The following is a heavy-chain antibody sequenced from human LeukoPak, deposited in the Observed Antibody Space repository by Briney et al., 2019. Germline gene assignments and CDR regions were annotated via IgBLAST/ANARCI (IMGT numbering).Heavy chain of an antibody. CDR3: ARDTEYAD. V-gene: IGHV3-7*01. J-gene: IGHJ4*02. CDR1: GFTFSSYW. D-gene: IGHD2-2*01. Sequence: GGSLRLSCAASGFTFSSYWMTWVRQAPAKGLEWVANIKQDGSEKYYVDSVKGRFTISRDNAKNSLYLQMNSLRAEDTAAYYGARDTEYADWGQGTLVTVSS. CDR2: IKQDGSEK.